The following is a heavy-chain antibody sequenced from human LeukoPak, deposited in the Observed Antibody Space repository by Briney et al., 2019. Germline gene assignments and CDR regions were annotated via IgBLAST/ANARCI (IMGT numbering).Heavy chain of an antibody. Sequence: SETLSLTCTVSGGSISSSSYYWGWIRQPPGKGLEWIGSIYYSGSTYYNPSLKSRVTISVDTSKNQFSLKLSSVTAADTAVYYCARGNGVAGFDYWGQGTLVTVSS. D-gene: IGHD3-3*01. CDR3: ARGNGVAGFDY. J-gene: IGHJ4*02. V-gene: IGHV4-39*01. CDR1: GGSISSSSYY. CDR2: IYYSGST.